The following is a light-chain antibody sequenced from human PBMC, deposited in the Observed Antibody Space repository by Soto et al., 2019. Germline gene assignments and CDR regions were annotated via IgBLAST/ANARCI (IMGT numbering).Light chain of an antibody. CDR1: SSDVGDYKF. CDR2: DVT. CDR3: TSYTNARTPYV. Sequence: QSVLTQPASVSGSPGQSITISCSGTSSDVGDYKFVSWYQQHPGKAPKLIIYDVTNRPSGVSNRFSGSKSGNTASLTISGLQAEDVVDYSCTSYTNARTPYVSGPGTKVT. J-gene: IGLJ1*01. V-gene: IGLV2-14*03.